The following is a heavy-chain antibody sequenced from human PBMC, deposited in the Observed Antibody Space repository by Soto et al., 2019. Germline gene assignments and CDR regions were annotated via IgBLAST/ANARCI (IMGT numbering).Heavy chain of an antibody. D-gene: IGHD3-10*01. CDR2: IYYSGST. J-gene: IGHJ5*02. Sequence: SETLSLTCTVSGGSISSSSYYWGWIRQPPGKGLEWIGSIYYSGSTYYNPSLKSRVTISVDTSKNQFSLKLSSVTAADTAVYYCARHYGSGSYADWFDPWGQGTLVTVSS. CDR1: GGSISSSSYY. V-gene: IGHV4-39*01. CDR3: ARHYGSGSYADWFDP.